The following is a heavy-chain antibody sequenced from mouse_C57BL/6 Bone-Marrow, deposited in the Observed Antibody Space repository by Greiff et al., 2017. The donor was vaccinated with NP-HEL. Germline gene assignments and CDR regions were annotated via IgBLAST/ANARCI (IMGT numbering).Heavy chain of an antibody. V-gene: IGHV5-16*01. J-gene: IGHJ1*03. CDR1: GFTFSDYY. CDR3: AREDTTVPYWYFDV. CDR2: INYDGSST. D-gene: IGHD1-1*01. Sequence: DVHLVESEGGLVQPGSSMTLSCTASGFTFSDYYMAWVRQVPEKGLEWVANINYDGSSTYYLDSLKSRFIISRDNAKNILYLQMSSLKSEDTATYYCAREDTTVPYWYFDVWGTGTTVTVSS.